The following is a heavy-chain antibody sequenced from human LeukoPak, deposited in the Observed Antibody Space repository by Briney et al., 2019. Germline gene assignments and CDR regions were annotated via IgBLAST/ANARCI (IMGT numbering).Heavy chain of an antibody. CDR1: GFTFSSFA. CDR2: ISGSGSTT. Sequence: PGGSLRLSCAVSGFTFSSFAMSWVRQAPGKGLEWVSSISGSGSTTYYADSVKGRFTISRDNSKHTLYLQMNSLTAEDTPVYYCAKERIRFSSDWTFGYWGQGALVTVSS. V-gene: IGHV3-23*01. J-gene: IGHJ4*02. CDR3: AKERIRFSSDWTFGY. D-gene: IGHD6-19*01.